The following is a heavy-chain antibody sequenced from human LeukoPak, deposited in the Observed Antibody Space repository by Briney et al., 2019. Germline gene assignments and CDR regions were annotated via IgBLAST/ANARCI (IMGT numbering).Heavy chain of an antibody. Sequence: SETLSLTCAVSGGSISSSSYYWGWIRQPPGKGLEWIGSIYYSGSTYYNPSLKSRVTISVDTSKNQFSLKLSSVTAADTAVYYCAESNGYYYYYMDVWGKGTTVTVSS. CDR1: GGSISSSSYY. V-gene: IGHV4-39*01. J-gene: IGHJ6*03. CDR3: AESNGYYYYYMDV. CDR2: IYYSGST.